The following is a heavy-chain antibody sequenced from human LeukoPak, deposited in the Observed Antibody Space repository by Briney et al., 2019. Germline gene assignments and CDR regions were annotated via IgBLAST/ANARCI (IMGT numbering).Heavy chain of an antibody. D-gene: IGHD3-3*01. CDR3: ATSITIFGVVENYYYYMDV. J-gene: IGHJ6*03. V-gene: IGHV4-39*01. Sequence: SEILSLTCTVSGGSISSSSYYWGWIRQPPGKGPEWIGSIYYSGSTYYNPSLKSRVTISVDTSKNQFSLKLSSVTAADTAVYYCATSITIFGVVENYYYYMDVWGKGTTVTVSS. CDR2: IYYSGST. CDR1: GGSISSSSYY.